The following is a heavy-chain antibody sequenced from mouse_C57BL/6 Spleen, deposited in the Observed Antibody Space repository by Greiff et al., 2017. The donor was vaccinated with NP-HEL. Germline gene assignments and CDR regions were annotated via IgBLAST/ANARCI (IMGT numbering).Heavy chain of an antibody. CDR3: ARERITTVVATNYFDY. J-gene: IGHJ2*01. V-gene: IGHV1-82*01. CDR2: IYPGDGDT. D-gene: IGHD1-1*01. Sequence: QVQLQQSGPELVKPGASVKISCKASGYAFSSSWMNWVKQRPGKGLEWIGRIYPGDGDTNYNGKFKGKATLTADKSSSTAYMQLSSLTSEDSAVYFCARERITTVVATNYFDYWGQGTTLTVSS. CDR1: GYAFSSSW.